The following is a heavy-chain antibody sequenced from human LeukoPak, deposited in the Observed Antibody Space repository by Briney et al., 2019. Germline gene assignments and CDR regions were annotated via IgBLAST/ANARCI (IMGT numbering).Heavy chain of an antibody. CDR1: GFTFSSYS. V-gene: IGHV3-48*01. Sequence: GGSLRLSCAASGFTFSSYSMNWVRQAPGKGLEWVSYISSSSSTIYYADSVKGRFTISRDNAKNSLYLQMNSLRAEDTAVYYCARDFSIVGATYFDYWGQGTLVTVSS. J-gene: IGHJ4*02. CDR3: ARDFSIVGATYFDY. CDR2: ISSSSSTI. D-gene: IGHD1-26*01.